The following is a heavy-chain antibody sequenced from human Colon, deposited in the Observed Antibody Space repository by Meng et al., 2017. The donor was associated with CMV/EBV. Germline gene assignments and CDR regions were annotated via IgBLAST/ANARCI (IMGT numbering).Heavy chain of an antibody. CDR1: GYTFTGYY. CDR3: ARGYCTTTSCYAVFDY. D-gene: IGHD2-2*01. CDR2: INPNSGGT. V-gene: IGHV1-2*02. Sequence: ASVKVSCKASGYTFTGYYMYWVRQAPGQGLEWMGWINPNSGGTKYEQKFQGRVTMTRDTSISAAYMELSRLSSDDTAVYYCARGYCTTTSCYAVFDYWGQGILVTVSS. J-gene: IGHJ4*02.